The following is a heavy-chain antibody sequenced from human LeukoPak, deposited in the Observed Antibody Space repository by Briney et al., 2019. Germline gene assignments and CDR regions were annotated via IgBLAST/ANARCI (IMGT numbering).Heavy chain of an antibody. CDR1: GYTFTSYY. V-gene: IGHV1-46*01. Sequence: ASVKVSCKASGYTFTSYYMHWVRQAPGQGLEWMGIINPSGGSTSYAQKFQGRVTMTRDTSTSTVYMELSRLRSDDTAVYYCARARYDFWSGYSYDYWGQGTLVTVSS. D-gene: IGHD3-3*01. J-gene: IGHJ4*02. CDR3: ARARYDFWSGYSYDY. CDR2: INPSGGST.